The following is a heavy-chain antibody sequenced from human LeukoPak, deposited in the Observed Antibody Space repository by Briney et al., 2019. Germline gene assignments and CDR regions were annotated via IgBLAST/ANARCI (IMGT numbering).Heavy chain of an antibody. Sequence: ASVKVSCKASGYTFTGYYMHWVRQAPGQGLEWMGWINPNSGDTNYAQKFQGRVTMTRDTSINTAYMDLSRLRSDDTAVYYCARDWLLRYSQGGFDYWGQGTLVTVSS. CDR2: INPNSGDT. J-gene: IGHJ4*02. V-gene: IGHV1-2*02. CDR1: GYTFTGYY. CDR3: ARDWLLRYSQGGFDY. D-gene: IGHD3-9*01.